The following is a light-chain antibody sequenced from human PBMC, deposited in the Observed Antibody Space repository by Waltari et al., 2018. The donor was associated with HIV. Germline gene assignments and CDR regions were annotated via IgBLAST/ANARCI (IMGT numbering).Light chain of an antibody. J-gene: IGLJ1*01. V-gene: IGLV2-8*01. CDR3: SSRAGGDTYV. CDR1: SSDVGGYNY. CDR2: EVS. Sequence: QSALTQPPSASGSPGQSVTISCTGTSSDVGGYNYVSWYQQHPGKAPNVMMYEVSNRHSGVPDRFSGSKSGNTASLTVSGLQAEDEADYYCSSRAGGDTYVFGSGTRVSVL.